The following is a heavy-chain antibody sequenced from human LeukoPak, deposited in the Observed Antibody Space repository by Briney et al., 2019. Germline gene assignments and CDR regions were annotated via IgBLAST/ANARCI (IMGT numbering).Heavy chain of an antibody. Sequence: ASVKVSCKASGYTFTNYDISWVRQAPGQGLEWMGWISAYNGNTNYAQKLQGRVTMTTDTSTSTAYMELMSLRSDDTAVYYCARDAVKGSGYYSGFDYWGQGTLVTVSS. CDR2: ISAYNGNT. V-gene: IGHV1-18*01. CDR1: GYTFTNYD. J-gene: IGHJ4*02. D-gene: IGHD3-22*01. CDR3: ARDAVKGSGYYSGFDY.